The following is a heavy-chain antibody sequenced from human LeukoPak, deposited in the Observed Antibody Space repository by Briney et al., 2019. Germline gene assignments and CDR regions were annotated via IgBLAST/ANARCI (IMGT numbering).Heavy chain of an antibody. CDR3: TRDSAPPTVADY. D-gene: IGHD4-23*01. CDR1: GFTFSSYG. CDR2: ISYDGSNK. J-gene: IGHJ4*02. V-gene: IGHV3-33*05. Sequence: GRSLRLSCAASGFTFSSYGMHWVRQAPGKGLEWVAVISYDGSNKYYADSVKGRFTISRDNSKNTLYLQMNTLRAEDTAVYYCTRDSAPPTVADYWGQGTLVTVSS.